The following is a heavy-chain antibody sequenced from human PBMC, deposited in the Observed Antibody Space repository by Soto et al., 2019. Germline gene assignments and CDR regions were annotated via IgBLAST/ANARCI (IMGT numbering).Heavy chain of an antibody. CDR3: ARHRARNWFDP. D-gene: IGHD6-6*01. J-gene: IGHJ5*02. V-gene: IGHV4-39*01. CDR1: GGSISSSSYY. Sequence: ETLSLTGIVSGGSISSSSYYWGWIRQPPGKGLEWIGSIYYSGSTYYNPSLKSRVTISVDTSKNQYSLKLSSVTAADTAVFYCARHRARNWFDPWGQGTLVTAPQ. CDR2: IYYSGST.